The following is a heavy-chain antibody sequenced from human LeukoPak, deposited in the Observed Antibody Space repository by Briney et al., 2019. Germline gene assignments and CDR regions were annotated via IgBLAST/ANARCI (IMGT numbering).Heavy chain of an antibody. Sequence: GGSLRLSCAVSGLIVSSKYMSWVRQAPGKGLEWLSVIHDGDGTYYADSVKARFTISRDNSKNTLYLQMNSLRAEDTAVYYCARLATSTGSYVDYWGRGTLVTVSS. V-gene: IGHV3-53*01. CDR1: GLIVSSKY. D-gene: IGHD1-26*01. CDR3: ARLATSTGSYVDY. J-gene: IGHJ4*02. CDR2: IHDGDGT.